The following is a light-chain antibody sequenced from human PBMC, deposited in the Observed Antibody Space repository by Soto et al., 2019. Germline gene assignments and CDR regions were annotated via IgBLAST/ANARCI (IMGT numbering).Light chain of an antibody. V-gene: IGKV3-11*01. Sequence: EIVLTQSPATLSLXPXEXXTXSXRASQXVSSYLAWYQQRPGQAPRLLMYDASNRATGIPARFSGSGSGTDFTLTISSLEPEDFALYYCQQRSNWPLTFGGGTKVEI. CDR2: DAS. CDR1: QXVSSY. J-gene: IGKJ4*01. CDR3: QQRSNWPLT.